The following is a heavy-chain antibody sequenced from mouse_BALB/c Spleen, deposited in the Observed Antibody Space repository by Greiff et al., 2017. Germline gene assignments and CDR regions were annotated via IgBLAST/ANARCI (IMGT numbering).Heavy chain of an antibody. J-gene: IGHJ1*01. D-gene: IGHD1-1*01. CDR3: ARDHGRWYFDV. V-gene: IGHV5-15*02. CDR1: GFTFSDYG. Sequence: EVQLVESGGGLVQPGGSRKLSCAASGFTFSDYGMAWVRQAPGKGPEWVAFISNLAYSIYYADTVTGRFTISRENAKNTLYLEMSSLRSEDTAMYYCARDHGRWYFDVWGAGTTVTVSS. CDR2: ISNLAYSI.